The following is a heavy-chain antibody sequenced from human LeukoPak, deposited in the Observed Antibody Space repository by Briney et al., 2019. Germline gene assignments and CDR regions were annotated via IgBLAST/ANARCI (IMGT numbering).Heavy chain of an antibody. CDR2: IRDDGSDK. D-gene: IGHD1-26*01. J-gene: IGHJ4*02. Sequence: GGSLRLSCAASGFTFSSYWMTWVRQAPGKGLEWMANIRDDGSDKYYVDSVKGRFTISRDNAQVTLLLQMDSLRVEDTAVYYCVRHTRRSPGDYWGQGTLVTVST. V-gene: IGHV3-7*01. CDR3: VRHTRRSPGDY. CDR1: GFTFSSYW.